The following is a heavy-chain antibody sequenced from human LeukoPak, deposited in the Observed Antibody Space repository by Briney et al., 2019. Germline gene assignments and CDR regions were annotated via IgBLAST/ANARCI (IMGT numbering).Heavy chain of an antibody. CDR3: AKGAGPPWFDP. V-gene: IGHV4-39*07. J-gene: IGHJ5*02. D-gene: IGHD6-19*01. CDR1: GGSINTGSYY. Sequence: SETLSLTCTVSGGSINTGSYYWGWIRQPPGKGLEWIGSIYYSGSTYYNPSLKSRVTISVDTSKNQFSLKLKSVTAADTAVYYCAKGAGPPWFDPWGQGTLVTVSS. CDR2: IYYSGST.